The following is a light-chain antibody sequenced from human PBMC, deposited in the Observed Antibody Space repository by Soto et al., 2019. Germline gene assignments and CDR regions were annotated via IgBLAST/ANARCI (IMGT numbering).Light chain of an antibody. Sequence: QSVLAQPASVSGSPGQSIAISCTGTSGDIGAYDYVSWYQQHPGKAPKLMIYEVNDRPSGVSNRFSGSKSGNTASLTISGLQAEDEADYYCSSYKGAYTLLSGTGPKVTV. CDR2: EVN. V-gene: IGLV2-14*01. J-gene: IGLJ1*01. CDR1: SGDIGAYDY. CDR3: SSYKGAYTLL.